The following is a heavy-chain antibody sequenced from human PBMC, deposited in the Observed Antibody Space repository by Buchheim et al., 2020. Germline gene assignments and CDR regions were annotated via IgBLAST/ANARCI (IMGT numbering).Heavy chain of an antibody. J-gene: IGHJ4*02. CDR3: ARDQNGDFDY. CDR2: INHSGST. D-gene: IGHD3-10*01. Sequence: QVQLQQWGAGLLKPSETLSLTCAVYGGSLSGYYWSWIRQPPGKGLEWIGEINHSGSTNYNPSLKSRVTISVDTSKNQLSLKLSSVTAADTAVYYCARDQNGDFDYWGQGTL. CDR1: GGSLSGYY. V-gene: IGHV4-34*01.